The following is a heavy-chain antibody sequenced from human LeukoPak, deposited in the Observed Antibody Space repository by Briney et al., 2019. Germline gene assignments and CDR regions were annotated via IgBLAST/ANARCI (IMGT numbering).Heavy chain of an antibody. J-gene: IGHJ5*02. CDR3: ATLLSIDRWFDP. V-gene: IGHV1-24*01. CDR1: GYTLTELS. Sequence: ASVKVSCKVSGYTLTELSMHWVRQAPGKGLEWMGGFDPEDGETIYAQKFQGRVTMTEDTSTDTAYMELSSLRSEDTAVYYCATLLSIDRWFDPWGRGTLVTVSS. CDR2: FDPEDGET. D-gene: IGHD2-15*01.